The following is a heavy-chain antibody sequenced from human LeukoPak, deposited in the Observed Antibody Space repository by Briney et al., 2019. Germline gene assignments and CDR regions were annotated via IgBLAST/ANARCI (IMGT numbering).Heavy chain of an antibody. V-gene: IGHV3-23*01. CDR3: AKVPWDCSSTSCPYYFDY. J-gene: IGHJ4*02. D-gene: IGHD2-2*01. Sequence: GGSLRLSCAASGFTFSSYAMSWVRQAPGKGLEWVSAISGSGGSTYYADSVKGRFTISRDNSKNTLYLQMNSLRAEDTAVYYCAKVPWDCSSTSCPYYFDYWGQGTLVTVPS. CDR2: ISGSGGST. CDR1: GFTFSSYA.